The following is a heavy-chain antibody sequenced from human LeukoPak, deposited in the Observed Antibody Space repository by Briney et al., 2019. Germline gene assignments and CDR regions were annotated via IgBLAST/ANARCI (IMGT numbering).Heavy chain of an antibody. CDR3: ARQKCTSASCLTKNAFDI. Sequence: SETLFLTCTGSGSISCYYWSWIRQPPGKGLEWIGYIYTSGSTNYNPSLESRVTISVDTSKNQFSLDLSSVTAADTAVYYCARQKCTSASCLTKNAFDIWGQGTMVTVSS. J-gene: IGHJ3*02. D-gene: IGHD2-2*01. V-gene: IGHV4-4*09. CDR2: IYTSGST. CDR1: GSISCYY.